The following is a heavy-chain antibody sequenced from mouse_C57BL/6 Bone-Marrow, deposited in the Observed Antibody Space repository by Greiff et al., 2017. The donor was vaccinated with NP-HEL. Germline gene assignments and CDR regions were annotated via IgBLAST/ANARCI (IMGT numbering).Heavy chain of an antibody. CDR2: IDPSDSYT. CDR1: GYTFTSYW. J-gene: IGHJ2*01. D-gene: IGHD1-1*01. CDR3: ARRSSYPFDD. Sequence: QVQLQQPGAELVMPGASVKLSCKASGYTFTSYWMHWVKQRPGQGLEWIGEIDPSDSYTHYNQKFKGKSTLTVDKSSSTAYMQLSSLTSEDSAVYYCARRSSYPFDDGGQGTTLTGSS. V-gene: IGHV1-69*01.